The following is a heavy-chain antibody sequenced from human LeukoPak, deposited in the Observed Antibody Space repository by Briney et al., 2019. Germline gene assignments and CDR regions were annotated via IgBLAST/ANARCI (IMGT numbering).Heavy chain of an antibody. D-gene: IGHD4-23*01. Sequence: EASVKVSCKSSGYTFTSYYMYWVRQAPGQGLEWMGIINPSGGSTSYAQKFQGRVAMTRDTSTSTVYMELSSLRSDDTAVYYCARVPPDSVDPRAPIYGMDVWGQGTTVTVSS. J-gene: IGHJ6*02. CDR1: GYTFTSYY. CDR3: ARVPPDSVDPRAPIYGMDV. CDR2: INPSGGST. V-gene: IGHV1-46*01.